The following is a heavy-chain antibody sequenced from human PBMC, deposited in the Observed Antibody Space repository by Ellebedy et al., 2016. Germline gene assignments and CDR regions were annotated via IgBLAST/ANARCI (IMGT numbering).Heavy chain of an antibody. J-gene: IGHJ6*03. D-gene: IGHD1-14*01. CDR1: GFIFSSYS. V-gene: IGHV3-21*01. CDR2: ISSSSNYI. CDR3: ARAGPDLYCMDV. Sequence: GGSLRLSXAASGFIFSSYSMNWVRQAPGKGLEWVSSISSSSNYIYYADSVKGRFTISRDNAKNLLYLQMNSLRAEDTAVYYCARAGPDLYCMDVWGKGTTVTVSS.